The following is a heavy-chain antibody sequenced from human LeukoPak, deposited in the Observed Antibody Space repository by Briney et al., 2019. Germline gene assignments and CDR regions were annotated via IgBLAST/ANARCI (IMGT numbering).Heavy chain of an antibody. J-gene: IGHJ4*02. Sequence: GGSLRLSCVASGFTFSTYGMSWARQAPGKGLEWVSAITDSGSNTEYADSVKGRFTISRDNSKNTLYLQMNSLRAEDTAVYYCAKSGSIWYYFDSWGQGTLVTVSS. D-gene: IGHD6-13*01. CDR1: GFTFSTYG. CDR3: AKSGSIWYYFDS. V-gene: IGHV3-23*01. CDR2: ITDSGSNT.